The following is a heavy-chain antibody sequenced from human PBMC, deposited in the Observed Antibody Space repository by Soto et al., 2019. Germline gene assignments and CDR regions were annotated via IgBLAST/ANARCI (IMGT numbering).Heavy chain of an antibody. V-gene: IGHV1-3*01. Sequence: ASVKVSCKASGYTFTSNAMHWVRQAPGQRLEWMGWINAGNGNTKYSQKFQGRVTITRDTSASTAYMELSSLRSEDTAVYYCARGGSLYWYFDLWGRGTLVTVSS. CDR2: INAGNGNT. CDR3: ARGGSLYWYFDL. D-gene: IGHD1-26*01. J-gene: IGHJ2*01. CDR1: GYTFTSNA.